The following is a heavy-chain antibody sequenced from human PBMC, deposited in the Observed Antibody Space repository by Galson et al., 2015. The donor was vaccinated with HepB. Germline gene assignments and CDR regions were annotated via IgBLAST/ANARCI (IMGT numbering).Heavy chain of an antibody. J-gene: IGHJ5*02. CDR3: ARESGYCSGGSCSYNWFDP. V-gene: IGHV1-46*03. D-gene: IGHD2-15*01. Sequence: SVKVSCKASGYTFTSYYMHWVRQAPGQGLEWMGIINPSGGSTSYAQKFQGRVTMTRDTSTSTVYMELSSLRSEDTAVYYCARESGYCSGGSCSYNWFDPWGQGTLVTVSS. CDR2: INPSGGST. CDR1: GYTFTSYY.